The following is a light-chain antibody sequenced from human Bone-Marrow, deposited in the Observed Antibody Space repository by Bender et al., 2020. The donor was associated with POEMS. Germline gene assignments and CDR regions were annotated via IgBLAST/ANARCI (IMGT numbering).Light chain of an antibody. V-gene: IGLV2-8*01. CDR3: SSYGGNTVI. J-gene: IGLJ2*01. CDR2: EDT. CDR1: KSDVDNYNL. Sequence: QSVLTQPPSVSGAPGQRVTISCTGIKSDVDNYNLVWYQHHPGKAPKLMIYEDTKRPSGVPDRFSGSKSGNTASLTVSGLQAEDEGDYYCSSYGGNTVIFGGGTKLTVL.